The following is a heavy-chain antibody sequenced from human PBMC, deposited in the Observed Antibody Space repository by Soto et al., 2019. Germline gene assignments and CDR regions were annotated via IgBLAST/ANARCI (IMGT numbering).Heavy chain of an antibody. CDR2: ITWNSGHI. J-gene: IGHJ4*02. CDR1: GYNFDDSA. Sequence: LRLSCVASGYNFDDSAMNWVRQVPGKGLEWVSGITWNSGHILYADSVKGRFTISRDNAKKSLYLELNSLRPEDTALYYCAKGRSSMIVVVMDYWGQGTPVTVSS. V-gene: IGHV3-9*01. D-gene: IGHD3-22*01. CDR3: AKGRSSMIVVVMDY.